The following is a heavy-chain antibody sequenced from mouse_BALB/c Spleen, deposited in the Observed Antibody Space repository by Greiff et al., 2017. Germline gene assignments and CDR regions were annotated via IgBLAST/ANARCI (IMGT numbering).Heavy chain of an antibody. J-gene: IGHJ2*01. V-gene: IGHV5-6-5*01. CDR1: GFTFSSYA. CDR3: ARGITTDDY. D-gene: IGHD1-1*01. CDR2: ISSGGST. Sequence: EVQLVESGGGLVKPGGSLKLSCAASGFTFSSYAMSWVRQTPEKRLEWVASISSGGSTYYPDSVKGRFTISRDNARNILYLQMSSLRSEDTAMYYCARGITTDDYWGQGTTLTVSS.